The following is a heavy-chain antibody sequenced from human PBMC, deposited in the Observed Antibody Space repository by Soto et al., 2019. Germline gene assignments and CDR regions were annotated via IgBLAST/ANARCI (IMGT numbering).Heavy chain of an antibody. CDR2: IYPGDSDT. CDR1: GYSFTSYW. Sequence: GESLKISCKGSGYSFTSYWIGWVRQMSGKGLEWMGIIYPGDSDTRYSPSFQGQVTISADKPISTAYLQWSSLKASDTAMYYCARRRGVDSGYYYGMDVWGQGTTVTVSS. J-gene: IGHJ6*02. CDR3: ARRRGVDSGYYYGMDV. D-gene: IGHD3-3*01. V-gene: IGHV5-51*01.